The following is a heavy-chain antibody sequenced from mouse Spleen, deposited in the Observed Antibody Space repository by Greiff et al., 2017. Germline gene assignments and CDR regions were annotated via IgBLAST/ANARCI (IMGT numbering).Heavy chain of an antibody. CDR2: IWGGGST. J-gene: IGHJ4*01. D-gene: IGHD1-1*01. V-gene: IGHV2-6*01. CDR3: ASEGLRPGYYAMDY. CDR1: GFSLTSYG. Sequence: VMLVESGPGLVAPSQSLSITCTVSGFSLTSYGVDWVRQSPGKGLEWLGVIWGGGSTNYNSALKSRLSISKDNSKSQVFLKMNSLQTDDTAMYYCASEGLRPGYYAMDYWGQGTSVTVSS.